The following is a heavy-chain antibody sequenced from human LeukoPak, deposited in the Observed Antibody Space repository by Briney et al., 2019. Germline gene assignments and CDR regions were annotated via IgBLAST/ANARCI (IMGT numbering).Heavy chain of an antibody. CDR3: ARISIDPY. CDR1: GGSFSGYY. Sequence: SETLSLTCAVYGGSFSGYYWSWIRQPPGKGLEWIGEINHSGSTNYNPSLKSRVTISVDTSKNQFSLKLSSVTAADTAVYYCARISIDPYWGQGTLVTVSS. CDR2: INHSGST. V-gene: IGHV4-34*01. D-gene: IGHD2-15*01. J-gene: IGHJ4*02.